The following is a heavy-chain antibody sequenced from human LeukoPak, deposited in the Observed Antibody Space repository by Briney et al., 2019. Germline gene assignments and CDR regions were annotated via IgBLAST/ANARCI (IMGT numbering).Heavy chain of an antibody. V-gene: IGHV1-69*06. CDR3: ARVGGYCTNGVCAGNNGPRD. CDR1: GGTFSSYA. Sequence: SVKVSCKASGGTFSSYAISWVRQAPGQGLEWMGGIIPIFGTANYAQKFQGRVTITADKSTSTAYMELSSLRSEDTAVYYCARVGGYCTNGVCAGNNGPRDWGQGTLVTVSS. D-gene: IGHD2-8*01. CDR2: IIPIFGTA. J-gene: IGHJ4*02.